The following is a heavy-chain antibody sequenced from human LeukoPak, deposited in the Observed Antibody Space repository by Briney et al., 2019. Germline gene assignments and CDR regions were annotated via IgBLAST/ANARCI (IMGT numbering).Heavy chain of an antibody. CDR1: GYSFTSYW. CDR2: IYPGDSDT. J-gene: IGHJ4*02. V-gene: IGHV5-51*01. D-gene: IGHD3-22*01. CDR3: ARRGYYYDSSGYYYDY. Sequence: GESLKISCKGSGYSFTSYWIGWVRQMPGKGLEWMGIIYPGDSDTRYSPSFQGQVTISADKSISTAYLQWSSLKASGTAMYYCARRGYYYDSSGYYYDYWGQGTLVTVSS.